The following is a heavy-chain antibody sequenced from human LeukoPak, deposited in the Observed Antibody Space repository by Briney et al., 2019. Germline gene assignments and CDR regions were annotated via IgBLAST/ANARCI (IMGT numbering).Heavy chain of an antibody. CDR1: GDSVSSNRAA. V-gene: IGHV6-1*01. D-gene: IGHD6-13*01. CDR2: TYYRSKWKK. J-gene: IGHJ3*02. Sequence: SQTLSLTCAISGDSVSSNRAAWNWIRQSPSRGLEWLGRTYYRSKWKKDYAVSVKSRITINPDTSKNQFSLQLNSVTPEDTAVYYCAGEGGMAEAAFDIWGQGTMVTVSS. CDR3: AGEGGMAEAAFDI.